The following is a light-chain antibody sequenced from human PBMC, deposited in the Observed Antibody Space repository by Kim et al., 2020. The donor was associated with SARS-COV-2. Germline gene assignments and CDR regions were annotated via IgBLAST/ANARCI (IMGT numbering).Light chain of an antibody. CDR3: SSYTRSSTWV. J-gene: IGLJ3*02. Sequence: QSALTQPASVSGSPGQSITISCTGTSSDIGGYNYVSWYQQHPDKAPKLMLYNVSKRPSGVSNRFSGSKSDNTASLTISGLQAEDEAHYYCSSYTRSSTWVFGGGTQLTVL. CDR2: NVS. V-gene: IGLV2-14*03. CDR1: SSDIGGYNY.